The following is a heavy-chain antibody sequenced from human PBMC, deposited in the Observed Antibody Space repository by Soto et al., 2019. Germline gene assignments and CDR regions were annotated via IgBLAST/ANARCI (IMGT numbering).Heavy chain of an antibody. CDR2: INHSGST. D-gene: IGHD3-3*01. CDR1: GGSFSGYY. Sequence: QVQLQQWGAGLLKPSETLSLTCAVYGGSFSGYYWSWIRQPPGKGLEWIGEINHSGSTNYNPSLKGRFTISVDTSKNQFSLKLSSVTAADTAVYYCARGGRSGYYYYYGMDVWGQGTTVTVSS. CDR3: ARGGRSGYYYYYGMDV. V-gene: IGHV4-34*01. J-gene: IGHJ6*02.